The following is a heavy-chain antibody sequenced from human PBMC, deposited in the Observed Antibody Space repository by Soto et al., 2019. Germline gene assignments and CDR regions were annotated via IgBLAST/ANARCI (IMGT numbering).Heavy chain of an antibody. V-gene: IGHV2-5*02. D-gene: IGHD3-16*02. CDR1: GFSLSTSGVG. CDR2: TYWDDDK. Sequence: QITLKESGPTLVKPTQTLTLTCTFSGFSLSTSGVGVGWLRQPPGKTLEWLALTYWDDDKRYSPSLTSRLTNTKYTSKNQVVLTMTSREPGDAATYYCEHRREDDYVWGSYRQRAYFDYWFERTLVT. CDR3: EHRREDDYVWGSYRQRAYFDY. J-gene: IGHJ4*02.